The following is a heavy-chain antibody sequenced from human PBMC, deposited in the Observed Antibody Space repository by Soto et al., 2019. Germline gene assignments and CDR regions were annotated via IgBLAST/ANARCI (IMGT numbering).Heavy chain of an antibody. CDR3: AKDQTDVTLFDY. V-gene: IGHV3-23*01. Sequence: PWGSLLLSCASSGFNFSILAMSWVRQAPGKGLEWVSSISGRGVDTLYADSVKGQFTISRDNSRNTLYLQVNSLRAEDTAVYYCAKDQTDVTLFDYWGQGTLVTVSS. D-gene: IGHD2-21*02. CDR1: GFNFSILA. CDR2: ISGRGVDT. J-gene: IGHJ4*02.